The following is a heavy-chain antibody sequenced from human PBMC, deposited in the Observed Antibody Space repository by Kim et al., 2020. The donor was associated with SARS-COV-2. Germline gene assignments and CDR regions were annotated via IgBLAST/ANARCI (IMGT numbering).Heavy chain of an antibody. V-gene: IGHV1-3*01. J-gene: IGHJ3*02. CDR3: ASTVTTYDAFDI. CDR2: INAGNGNT. CDR1: GYTFTSYA. Sequence: ASVKVSCKASGYTFTSYAMHWVRQAPGQRLEWMGWINAGNGNTKYLQKFQGRVTITRDTSASTAYMELSSLRSEDTAVYYCASTVTTYDAFDIWGQGRMVTVSA. D-gene: IGHD4-17*01.